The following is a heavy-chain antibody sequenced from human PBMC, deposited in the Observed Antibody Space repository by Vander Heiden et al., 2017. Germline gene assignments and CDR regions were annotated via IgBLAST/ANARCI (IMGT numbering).Heavy chain of an antibody. V-gene: IGHV3-7*01. CDR3: AKDNWGRGIEDCFDV. J-gene: IGHJ3*01. CDR1: RFRFPTSS. D-gene: IGHD7-27*01. CDR2: IKQDGSEK. Sequence: EVQLVESGGGLVQPGGSLRLSCAASRFRFPTSSMSCARQAPGKGLEWGANIKQDGSEKNYVDSLKGRFTISRDNAKNSVYLQMNSLRVEDTAIYYCAKDNWGRGIEDCFDVWGQGTMVTVSS.